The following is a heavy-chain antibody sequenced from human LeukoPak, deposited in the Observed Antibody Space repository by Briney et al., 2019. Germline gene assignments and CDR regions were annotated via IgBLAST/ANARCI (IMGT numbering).Heavy chain of an antibody. CDR3: ARGVGQDAFDI. CDR1: GFTFSSYA. D-gene: IGHD1-26*01. V-gene: IGHV3-53*01. J-gene: IGHJ3*02. Sequence: PGGSLRLSCAASGFTFSSYAMSWVRQAPGKGLEWVSVIYSGGRTYYADSVKGRFTFSKDNSKNTLYLQMTNLRVEDTAVYYCARGVGQDAFDIWGQGTMVIVSS. CDR2: IYSGGRT.